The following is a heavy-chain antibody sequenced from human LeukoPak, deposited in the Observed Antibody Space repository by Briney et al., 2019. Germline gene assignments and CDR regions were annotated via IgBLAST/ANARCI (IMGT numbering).Heavy chain of an antibody. J-gene: IGHJ4*02. V-gene: IGHV3-48*03. Sequence: PGGSLRLSCAASGFTFSSYEMNWVRQAPGKGLEWVSYIRNSGSTIYYADSVKGRFTISRDNAKNSLYLQMNSLRAEDTAVYYCARSSSVLWWYLDYWGQGTLVTVSS. CDR2: IRNSGSTI. D-gene: IGHD2-21*01. CDR3: ARSSSVLWWYLDY. CDR1: GFTFSSYE.